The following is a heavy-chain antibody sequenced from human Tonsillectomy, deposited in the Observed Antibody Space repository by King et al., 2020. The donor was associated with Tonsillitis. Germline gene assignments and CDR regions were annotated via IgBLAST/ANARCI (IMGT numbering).Heavy chain of an antibody. Sequence: QLQESGPGLVKPSQTLSLTCTVSGGSISSGGYYWSWIRQPPAKGLEWIGYIYHSERTFYNSSLKCIITVSVDTSKNQFSLSLGSVPAADTAMYYCARGRTTMAPGYFDFWGQGTLVTVSS. CDR2: IYHSERT. CDR3: ARGRTTMAPGYFDF. V-gene: IGHV4-31*01. D-gene: IGHD5-18*01. CDR1: GGSISSGGYY. J-gene: IGHJ4*02.